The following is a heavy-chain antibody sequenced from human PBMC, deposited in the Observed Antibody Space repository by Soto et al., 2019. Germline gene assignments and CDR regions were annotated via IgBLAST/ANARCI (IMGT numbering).Heavy chain of an antibody. CDR1: GFTVSSNY. CDR3: ASTGGYCSSTSCPNDAFDI. Sequence: GGSLRLSCAASGFTVSSNYMSWVRQAPGKGLEWVSVIYSGGSTYYADSVKGRFTISRDNSKNTLYLQMNSLRAEDTAVYYCASTGGYCSSTSCPNDAFDIWGQGTMVNVSS. V-gene: IGHV3-66*01. D-gene: IGHD2-2*01. J-gene: IGHJ3*02. CDR2: IYSGGST.